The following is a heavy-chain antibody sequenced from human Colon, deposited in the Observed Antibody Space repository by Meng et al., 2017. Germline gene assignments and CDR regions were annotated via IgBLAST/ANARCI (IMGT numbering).Heavy chain of an antibody. V-gene: IGHV3-15*01. D-gene: IGHD1-26*01. J-gene: IGHJ4*02. CDR3: VTSVWSGSYNPPPA. Sequence: GGSLRLSCAASGFTFSNAWMNWVHRAPGKGLEWVGRIRSKTDGGTLDYTAPVKGRFTISRDDSENKLYLQMNSLKTEDTAMYYCVTSVWSGSYNPPPAWGQGTRVTVSS. CDR1: GFTFSNAW. CDR2: IRSKTDGGTL.